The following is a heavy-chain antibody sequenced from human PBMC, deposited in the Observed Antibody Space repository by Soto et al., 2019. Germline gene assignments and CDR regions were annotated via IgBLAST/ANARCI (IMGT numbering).Heavy chain of an antibody. D-gene: IGHD5-18*01. J-gene: IGHJ4*02. V-gene: IGHV3-30*03. Sequence: QAHLVESGGGVVQPGRSLRLSCAASGFTFTSYGMHWVRQAPGTRLEWVAVISYDGGLQHYADSVKGRFTIYRDNSKNMVLLQMNILRAEDTAVYYCVSDRGYGHASVPYSWGQGTLVSVSS. CDR3: VSDRGYGHASVPYS. CDR1: GFTFTSYG. CDR2: ISYDGGLQ.